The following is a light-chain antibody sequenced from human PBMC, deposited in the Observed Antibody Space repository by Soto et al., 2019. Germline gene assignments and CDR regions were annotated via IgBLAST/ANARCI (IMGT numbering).Light chain of an antibody. V-gene: IGLV2-8*01. CDR1: SSDVGGYNY. J-gene: IGLJ1*01. CDR3: SSYAASNPYA. CDR2: EVS. Sequence: QSVLTQPPSASGSPGQSVTISCTGTSSDVGGYNYVSWYQQHPGKAPKLMVYEVSKRPSGVPDRFSGSKSGNTASLTVSGLQAEDEATYYCSSYAASNPYAFGTGTKVPVL.